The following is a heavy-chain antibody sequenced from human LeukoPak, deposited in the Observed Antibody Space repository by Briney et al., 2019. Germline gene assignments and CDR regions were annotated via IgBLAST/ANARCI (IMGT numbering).Heavy chain of an antibody. V-gene: IGHV3-30*02. J-gene: IGHJ6*02. Sequence: TGGSLRLSCAASGFTFSSYGMHWVRQAPGKGLEWVAFIRYDGSNKYYADSVKGRFTISRNNSKNTLYLQMYSLRAEDTAVHYCAKVRGFIVATGLCGMDVWGQGTTVTVSS. CDR3: AKVRGFIVATGLCGMDV. CDR2: IRYDGSNK. CDR1: GFTFSSYG. D-gene: IGHD5-12*01.